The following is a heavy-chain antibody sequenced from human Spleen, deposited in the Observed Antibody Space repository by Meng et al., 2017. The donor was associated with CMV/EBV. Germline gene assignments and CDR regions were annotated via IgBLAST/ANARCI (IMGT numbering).Heavy chain of an antibody. Sequence: ASVKVSCKASGYTFTGHYMHWVRQAPGQGLEWMGWINPNSGDTNYAQKFQGRVTMTRDTSTSTVYMELSRLRSEDTAVYFCARGEEAQWGLTFYYYGMDVWGQGTTVTVSS. CDR2: INPNSGDT. CDR1: GYTFTGHY. D-gene: IGHD3-16*01. CDR3: ARGEEAQWGLTFYYYGMDV. J-gene: IGHJ6*02. V-gene: IGHV1-2*02.